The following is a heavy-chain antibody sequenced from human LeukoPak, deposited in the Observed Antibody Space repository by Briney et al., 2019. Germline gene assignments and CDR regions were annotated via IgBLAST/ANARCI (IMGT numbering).Heavy chain of an antibody. V-gene: IGHV3-33*01. Sequence: GGSLRLSCAASGFTFSSYGMHWVRQAPGKGLEWVAVIWYDGSNKYYADSVKGRFTISRDNSKNTLYLQMNSLRAEDTAVYYCARLGGRYYYGMDVWGQGTTVTVSS. CDR3: ARLGGRYYYGMDV. CDR2: IWYDGSNK. CDR1: GFTFSSYG. J-gene: IGHJ6*02. D-gene: IGHD2-15*01.